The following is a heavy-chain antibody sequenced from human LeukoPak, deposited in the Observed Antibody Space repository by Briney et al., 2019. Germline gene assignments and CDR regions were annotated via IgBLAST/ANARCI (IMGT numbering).Heavy chain of an antibody. Sequence: GGSLRLSCAASGFTFSGYAMSWVRQAPGKGLEWVSAITRGGEVTYYADSVKGRFSISRDNSKNTLYLQMSSLRGEDTAIYYCAHCDYDGNAGPYDHWGQGTQVTVSS. CDR2: ITRGGEVT. CDR1: GFTFSGYA. CDR3: AHCDYDGNAGPYDH. J-gene: IGHJ4*02. D-gene: IGHD4-23*01. V-gene: IGHV3-23*01.